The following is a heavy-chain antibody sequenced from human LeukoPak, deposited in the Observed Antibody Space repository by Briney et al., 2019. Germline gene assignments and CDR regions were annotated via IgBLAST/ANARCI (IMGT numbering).Heavy chain of an antibody. CDR2: ISNSGRNT. CDR3: ARARGYCAADCSRYAFDY. CDR1: GFTFSSYG. D-gene: IGHD2-21*02. J-gene: IGHJ4*02. Sequence: PGRSLRLSCAASGFTFSSYGMHWVRQAPGKGLEWVSTISNSGRNTFYTDSVKGRFTISRDNSKNTLYLQMNSLRAGDTTVYSCARARGYCAADCSRYAFDYWGQGTLVTVSS. V-gene: IGHV3-23*01.